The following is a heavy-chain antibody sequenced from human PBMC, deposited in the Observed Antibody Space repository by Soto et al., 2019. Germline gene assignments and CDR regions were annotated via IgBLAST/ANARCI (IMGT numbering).Heavy chain of an antibody. CDR2: ISYDGSNK. D-gene: IGHD5-12*01. CDR3: AIDYYRFNSGYGFSMDV. Sequence: QVPLVESGGGVVQPGRSLRLSCAASGFTFSSYAMHWVRQAPGKGLEWVAVISYDGSNKYYADSVKGRFTISRDNSKNTLYLQMNRLRAEDTAVYYCAIDYYRFNSGYGFSMDVWGHGTTVTVSS. V-gene: IGHV3-30-3*01. CDR1: GFTFSSYA. J-gene: IGHJ6*02.